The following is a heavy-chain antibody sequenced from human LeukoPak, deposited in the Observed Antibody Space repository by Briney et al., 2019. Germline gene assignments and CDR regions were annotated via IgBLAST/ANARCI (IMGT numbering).Heavy chain of an antibody. J-gene: IGHJ3*02. CDR1: GFTFSSYS. CDR2: ISSSNSFI. Sequence: PGGSLRLSCAASGFTFSSYSMNWVRQAPGKGLEWVSAISSSNSFIFYADSVKGRFTISRDNAKNSLYLQMNSLRAEDTALYYCARSIVVPAAISGASDIWGQGTIVTVSS. V-gene: IGHV3-21*01. D-gene: IGHD2-2*01. CDR3: ARSIVVPAAISGASDI.